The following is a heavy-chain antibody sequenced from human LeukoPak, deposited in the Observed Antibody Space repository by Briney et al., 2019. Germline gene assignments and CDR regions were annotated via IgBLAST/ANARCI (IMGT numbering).Heavy chain of an antibody. D-gene: IGHD5-12*01. V-gene: IGHV3-23*01. CDR2: ISGSGGST. CDR3: AKDYDFRGYDQPAAFDY. Sequence: PGGSLRLSCAASGFTFSSYAMSWVRQAPGKGLEWVSAISGSGGSTYYADSVKGRFTISRDNSKNTLYLQMNSLGAEDTAVYYCAKDYDFRGYDQPAAFDYWGQGTLVTVSS. J-gene: IGHJ4*02. CDR1: GFTFSSYA.